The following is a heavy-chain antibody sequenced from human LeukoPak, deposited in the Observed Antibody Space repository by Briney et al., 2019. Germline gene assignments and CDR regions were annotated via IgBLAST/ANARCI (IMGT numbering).Heavy chain of an antibody. Sequence: GGSLRLSCAASGFTFSTYWMHWVRQAPGKGLVWVSHINSDGSTTAYADSVKGRFTISRDNAMNTLFLQMNSLRAEDTAVYYCARALGSESSIWGQGTMVTVSS. D-gene: IGHD1-26*01. J-gene: IGHJ3*02. CDR2: INSDGSTT. CDR3: ARALGSESSI. V-gene: IGHV3-74*01. CDR1: GFTFSTYW.